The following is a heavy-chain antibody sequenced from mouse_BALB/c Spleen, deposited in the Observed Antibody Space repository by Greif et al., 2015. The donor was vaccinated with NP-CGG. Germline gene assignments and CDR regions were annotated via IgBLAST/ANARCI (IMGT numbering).Heavy chain of an antibody. CDR2: IWAGGST. Sequence: QVQLQQSGPGLVAPSQSLSITCTVSGFSLTSYGVHWVRQPPGKGLEWLGVIWAGGSTNYNSALMSRLSISKDNSKSQVFLKMNSLQTDDTAMHYCARHYDGYYAWFAYWGQGTLVTVSA. CDR1: GFSLTSYG. V-gene: IGHV2-9*02. J-gene: IGHJ3*01. D-gene: IGHD2-3*01. CDR3: ARHYDGYYAWFAY.